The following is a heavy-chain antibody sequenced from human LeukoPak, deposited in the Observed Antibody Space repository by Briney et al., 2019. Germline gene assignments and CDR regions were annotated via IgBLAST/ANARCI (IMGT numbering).Heavy chain of an antibody. CDR3: ARGAPKGYCSGGSCYSRGRMTSTINWFDP. Sequence: SETLSLTCAVYGGSFSGYYWSWTRQPPGKGLEWIGEINHSGSTNYNPSLKSRVTISVDTSKNQFSLKLSSVTAADTAVYYCARGAPKGYCSGGSCYSRGRMTSTINWFDPWGQGTLVTVSS. D-gene: IGHD2-15*01. CDR1: GGSFSGYY. V-gene: IGHV4-34*01. J-gene: IGHJ5*02. CDR2: INHSGST.